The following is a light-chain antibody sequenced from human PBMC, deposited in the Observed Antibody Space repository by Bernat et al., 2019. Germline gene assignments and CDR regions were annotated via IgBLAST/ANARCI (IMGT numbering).Light chain of an antibody. CDR1: LTTSRY. Sequence: RVTITCSPSLTTSRYLNWYQQKPGKAPKLLIEYAVSLARGDPSRFSGSASGIDFTLTISSLQPVDVAVYYWKQFYSSPYNFGQGT. V-gene: IGKV1-13*02. CDR3: KQFYSSPYN. J-gene: IGKJ2*01. CDR2: YAV.